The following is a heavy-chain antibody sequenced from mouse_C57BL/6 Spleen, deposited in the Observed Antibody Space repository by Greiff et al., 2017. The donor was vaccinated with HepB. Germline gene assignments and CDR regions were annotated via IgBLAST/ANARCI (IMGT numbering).Heavy chain of an antibody. J-gene: IGHJ2*01. CDR3: ARPLGRGYFDY. CDR2: ISDGGSYT. D-gene: IGHD6-1*01. Sequence: DVQLVESGGGLVKPGGSLKLSCAASGFTFSSYAMSWVRQTPEKRLEWVATISDGGSYTYYPDNVKGRFTISRDNAKNNLYLQMSHLKSEDTAMYYCARPLGRGYFDYWGQGTTLTVSS. CDR1: GFTFSSYA. V-gene: IGHV5-4*01.